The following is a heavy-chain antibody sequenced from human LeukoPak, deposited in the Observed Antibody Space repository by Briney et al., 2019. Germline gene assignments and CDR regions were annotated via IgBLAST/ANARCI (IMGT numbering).Heavy chain of an antibody. J-gene: IGHJ6*02. CDR1: GFTFSSYG. CDR3: ARDRHCVNGLCHNSPGMDV. D-gene: IGHD2-8*01. V-gene: IGHV3-33*01. Sequence: PGGSLRLSCAASGFTFSSYGMHWVRQAPGKGLEWVADIWFDGKNEHFAASVKGRFTISRDNSKKTMYLQINSLRAEDTAVYYCARDRHCVNGLCHNSPGMDVWGRGTTVTVS. CDR2: IWFDGKNE.